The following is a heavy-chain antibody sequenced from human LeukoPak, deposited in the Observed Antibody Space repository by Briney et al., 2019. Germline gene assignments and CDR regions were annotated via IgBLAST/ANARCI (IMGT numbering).Heavy chain of an antibody. J-gene: IGHJ5*02. Sequence: SETLSLTCAVYGGSFSGYYWSWIRQPPGKGLEWIGEINHSGSTNYNPSLKSRVAISVDTSKNQFSLKLSSVTAADTAVYYCARHGDKRGRFDPWGQGTLVTVSS. CDR2: INHSGST. D-gene: IGHD3-16*01. V-gene: IGHV4-34*01. CDR3: ARHGDKRGRFDP. CDR1: GGSFSGYY.